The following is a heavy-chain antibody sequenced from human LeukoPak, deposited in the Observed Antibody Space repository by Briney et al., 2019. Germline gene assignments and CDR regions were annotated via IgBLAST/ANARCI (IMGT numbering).Heavy chain of an antibody. CDR3: ADSSSWYSDAFDI. CDR1: GFTFRTYA. J-gene: IGHJ3*02. V-gene: IGHV3-23*01. Sequence: GGSLRLSCTASGFTFRTYAMNWVRQAPGKGLEWVSAISGSGGSTYYADSVKGRFTISRDNSKNTLYLQMNSLRAEDTAVYYCADSSSWYSDAFDIWGQGTMVTVSS. D-gene: IGHD6-13*01. CDR2: ISGSGGST.